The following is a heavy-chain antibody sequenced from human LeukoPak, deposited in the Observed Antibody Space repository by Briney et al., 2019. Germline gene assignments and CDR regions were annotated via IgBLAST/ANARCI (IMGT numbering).Heavy chain of an antibody. CDR2: ISYDGSNK. D-gene: IGHD1-7*01. Sequence: PGRSLRLSCAASGFTFSSYAMHWVRQAPGKGLEWVAVISYDGSNKYYADSVKGRFTISRDNSKNTLYLQMNSLRAEDTALYYCAKDRAGKTTHAIDYWGQGTLVTVSS. CDR1: GFTFSSYA. V-gene: IGHV3-30-3*01. CDR3: AKDRAGKTTHAIDY. J-gene: IGHJ4*02.